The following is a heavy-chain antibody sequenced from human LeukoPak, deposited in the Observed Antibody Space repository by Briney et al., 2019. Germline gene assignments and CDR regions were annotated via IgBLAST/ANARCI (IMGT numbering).Heavy chain of an antibody. J-gene: IGHJ4*02. CDR3: AREGDYYDSSGYFDY. CDR2: ISVRAATI. V-gene: IGHV3-48*03. Sequence: PGGSLRLSCAASGFDLGHYEVNWVRQAPGKGLEWIAYISVRAATIYYGDSVEGRFTISRDDAKNSLFLQMNSLRAEDTAVYYCAREGDYYDSSGYFDYWGQGTLVTVSS. CDR1: GFDLGHYE. D-gene: IGHD3-22*01.